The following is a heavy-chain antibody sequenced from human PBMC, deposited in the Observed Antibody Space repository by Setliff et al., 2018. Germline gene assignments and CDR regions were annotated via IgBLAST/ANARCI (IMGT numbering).Heavy chain of an antibody. CDR3: ARESRYYYDNLGTLDY. Sequence: SETLSLTCAVYGGSFSGYYWSWIRQPPGKRLEWIGEIIHSGSTNYNPSLKSRVTISMDTSKNQFSLKVPSVTAADTAVYYCARESRYYYDNLGTLDYWGQGTLVTVSS. D-gene: IGHD3-22*01. J-gene: IGHJ4*02. CDR2: IIHSGST. V-gene: IGHV4-34*12. CDR1: GGSFSGYY.